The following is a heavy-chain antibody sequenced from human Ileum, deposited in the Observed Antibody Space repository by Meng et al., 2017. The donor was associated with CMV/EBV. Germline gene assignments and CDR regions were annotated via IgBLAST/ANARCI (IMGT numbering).Heavy chain of an antibody. Sequence: CAVSGGSVSCNHWWEWVRPPPGKGLEWIGEVHYRGSTTYNPSLKSRATISVDKSKNQFSLNLNSVTAADTAVYYCVRGSIAGATLMDLWGQGTLVTVSS. D-gene: IGHD1-26*01. CDR1: GGSVSCNHW. CDR3: VRGSIAGATLMDL. V-gene: IGHV4-4*02. J-gene: IGHJ5*02. CDR2: VHYRGST.